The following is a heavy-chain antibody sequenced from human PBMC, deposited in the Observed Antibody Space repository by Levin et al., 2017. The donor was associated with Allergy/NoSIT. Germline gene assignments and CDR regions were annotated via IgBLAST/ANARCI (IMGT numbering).Heavy chain of an antibody. V-gene: IGHV4-31*03. J-gene: IGHJ4*02. Sequence: SETLSLTCTVSGGSISSCGYFWSWIRQHPGKGLEWIGYIYYSGSTYYNPSLKSRVTISVDTSKNQFSLKLSSVTAADTAVYYCARFPGHPEPFDYWGQGTLVTVSS. CDR2: IYYSGST. CDR1: GGSISSCGYF. CDR3: ARFPGHPEPFDY.